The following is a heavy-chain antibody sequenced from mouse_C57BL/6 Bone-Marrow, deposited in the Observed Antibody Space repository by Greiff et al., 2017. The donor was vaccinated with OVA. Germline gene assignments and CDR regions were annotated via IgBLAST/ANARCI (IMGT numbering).Heavy chain of an antibody. CDR3: ARPYYYGSSYRYFDV. CDR2: IWSDGST. J-gene: IGHJ1*03. D-gene: IGHD1-1*01. Sequence: QVQLQQSGPGLVAPSQSLSITCTVSGFSLTSYGVHWVRQPPGKGLEWLVVIWSDGSTTYNSALKSRLSISKDNSKSQVFLKMNSLQTDDTAMYYCARPYYYGSSYRYFDVWGTGTTVTVSS. V-gene: IGHV2-6*03. CDR1: GFSLTSYG.